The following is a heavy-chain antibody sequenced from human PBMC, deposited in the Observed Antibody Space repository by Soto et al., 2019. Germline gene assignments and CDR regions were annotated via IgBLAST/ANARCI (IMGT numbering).Heavy chain of an antibody. V-gene: IGHV4-59*01. CDR3: ATYDYSNHYFDC. Sequence: SETLSLTCTVSGDSISSYYWSWIRRPPGKGLEWIGHIYNSGTTNYNPSLKSRVTISVDTSKKQISLKLTSVTAADTAVYYCATYDYSNHYFDCWGQGTLVTVSS. CDR1: GDSISSYY. D-gene: IGHD4-4*01. J-gene: IGHJ4*02. CDR2: IYNSGTT.